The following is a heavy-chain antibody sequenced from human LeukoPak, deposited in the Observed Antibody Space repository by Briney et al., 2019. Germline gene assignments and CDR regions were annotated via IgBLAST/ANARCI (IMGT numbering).Heavy chain of an antibody. CDR1: GYTFTNYY. J-gene: IGHJ3*02. CDR3: ARDHHQRNKTAFDI. Sequence: ASVKVSFKASGYTFTNYYIHWVRQAPGQGLEWMGIINPSGGSTRYAQKFQGRVTMTRDTSTSTVYMELSSLRSEDTAVYYCARDHHQRNKTAFDIWGQGTMVAVSA. CDR2: INPSGGST. D-gene: IGHD1/OR15-1a*01. V-gene: IGHV1-46*01.